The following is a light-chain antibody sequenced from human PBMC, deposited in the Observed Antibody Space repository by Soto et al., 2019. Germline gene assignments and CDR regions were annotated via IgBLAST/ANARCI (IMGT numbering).Light chain of an antibody. Sequence: EIVLTQSPATLCLSPGERATLYCRARQSVSRNLAWYQQKPGQAPSLLIYGASTRATGIPARFSGSGSGTDFTLTITSLQSEDFAVYYCQQYNNWPPFTFGPGTKVDIK. CDR1: QSVSRN. J-gene: IGKJ3*01. V-gene: IGKV3-15*01. CDR3: QQYNNWPPFT. CDR2: GAS.